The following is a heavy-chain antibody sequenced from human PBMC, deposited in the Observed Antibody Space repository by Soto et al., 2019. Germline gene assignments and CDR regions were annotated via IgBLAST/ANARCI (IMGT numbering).Heavy chain of an antibody. D-gene: IGHD3-9*01. J-gene: IGHJ4*02. CDR2: ISSSSSYI. CDR1: GFTFSSYS. Sequence: GGSLRLSCAASGFTFSSYSMNWVRQAPGKGLEWVSSISSSSSYIYYADSVKGRFTISRDNAKNSLYLQMNSLRAEDTAVYYCASYGSAYDILTGYPPHFDYWGQGTLVTVSS. V-gene: IGHV3-21*01. CDR3: ASYGSAYDILTGYPPHFDY.